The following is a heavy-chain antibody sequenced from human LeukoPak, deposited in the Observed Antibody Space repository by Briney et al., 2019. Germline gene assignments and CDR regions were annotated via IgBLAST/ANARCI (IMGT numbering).Heavy chain of an antibody. V-gene: IGHV4-34*01. CDR1: GGSFSGYY. J-gene: IGHJ4*02. CDR3: AVPYCSSTSCFPPPGY. D-gene: IGHD2-2*01. Sequence: PSETLSLTCAVYGGSFSGYYWSWLRQPPGKGLEWIGEINHSGSTNYNPSLKSRVTISVDTSKNQFSLKLSSVTAADTAVYYCAVPYCSSTSCFPPPGYWGQGTLVTVSS. CDR2: INHSGST.